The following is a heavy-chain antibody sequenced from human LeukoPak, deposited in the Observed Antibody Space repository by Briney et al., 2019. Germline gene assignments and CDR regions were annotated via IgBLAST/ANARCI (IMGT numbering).Heavy chain of an antibody. D-gene: IGHD2-15*01. V-gene: IGHV1-69*01. J-gene: IGHJ4*02. CDR3: ARDQRPSCLGGICYSGDY. Sequence: GSSVKVSCKASGGTFHSYTVTWVRQAPGQGLEWMGGIVPIIGTANYAQKFQGRITITADDSTSTAYMELRSLRSEDTAIYYCARDQRPSCLGGICYSGDYWGQGTLVTVTS. CDR1: GGTFHSYT. CDR2: IVPIIGTA.